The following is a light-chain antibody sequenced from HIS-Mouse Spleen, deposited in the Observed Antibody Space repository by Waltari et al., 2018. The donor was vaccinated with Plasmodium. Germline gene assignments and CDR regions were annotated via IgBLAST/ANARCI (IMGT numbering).Light chain of an antibody. J-gene: IGKJ1*01. V-gene: IGKV3-15*01. CDR1: QSVSSN. Sequence: EIVMTQSPATLSVSPGERATLSCRASQSVSSNLAWYQQKPGQAPRLRIYGASTRATGIPARFSGSGSGTEVTLTISSMQSEDFAVYYCQQYNNWPRGTFGQGTKVEIK. CDR2: GAS. CDR3: QQYNNWPRGT.